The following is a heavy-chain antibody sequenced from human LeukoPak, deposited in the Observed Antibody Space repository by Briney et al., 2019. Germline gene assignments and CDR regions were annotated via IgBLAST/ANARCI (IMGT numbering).Heavy chain of an antibody. J-gene: IGHJ4*02. CDR3: ARGLSEFYYDSSGYPL. Sequence: APVKVSCKASGYTFTSYAMNWMRQAPGQGLEWMGWINTNTGNPTYVQGFTGRFVFSLDTSVSTAYLQISSLKAEDTAVYYCARGLSEFYYDSSGYPLWGQGTLVTVSS. CDR2: INTNTGNP. D-gene: IGHD3-22*01. V-gene: IGHV7-4-1*02. CDR1: GYTFTSYA.